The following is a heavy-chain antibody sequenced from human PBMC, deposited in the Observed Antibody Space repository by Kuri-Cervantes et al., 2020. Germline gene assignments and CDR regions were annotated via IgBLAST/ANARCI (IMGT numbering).Heavy chain of an antibody. CDR3: LRDYGGV. V-gene: IGHV3-23*01. Sequence: GESLKISCAASGFTFSSYAMSWVRQAPGKGLEWVSVISDSGANKYYADSVKGRFTISRDDSKNTLYLQMNSLRAEETAVYYCLRDYGGVWGQGTTVTVSS. J-gene: IGHJ6*02. CDR1: GFTFSSYA. D-gene: IGHD3-16*01. CDR2: ISDSGANK.